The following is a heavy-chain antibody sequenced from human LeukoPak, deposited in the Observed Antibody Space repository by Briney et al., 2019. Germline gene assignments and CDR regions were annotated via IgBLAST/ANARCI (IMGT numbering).Heavy chain of an antibody. D-gene: IGHD5-24*01. J-gene: IGHJ6*02. CDR1: GGTFSSYA. V-gene: IGHV1-69*13. CDR2: ITPIFGTA. CDR3: AREPKFGDGYNYIYGMDV. Sequence: GASVKVSCKASGGTFSSYAISWVRQAPGQGLEWMGGITPIFGTANYAQKFQGRVTITADESTSTAYMELSSLRSEDTAVYYCAREPKFGDGYNYIYGMDVWGQGTTVTVSS.